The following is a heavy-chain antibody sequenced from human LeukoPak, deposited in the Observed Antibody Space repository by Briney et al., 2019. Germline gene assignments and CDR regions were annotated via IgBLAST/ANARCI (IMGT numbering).Heavy chain of an antibody. V-gene: IGHV1-46*01. Sequence: ASVKVSCKASGYSFTSYYMHWVRQAPGQGLEWMGIINPSGGSASYAQKFQGRVTMTNDTSTSTVYMEVSSLRSEDTAVYYCARVFTPGRFDYWGQGTLVTVSS. J-gene: IGHJ4*02. D-gene: IGHD2-8*01. CDR3: ARVFTPGRFDY. CDR1: GYSFTSYY. CDR2: INPSGGSA.